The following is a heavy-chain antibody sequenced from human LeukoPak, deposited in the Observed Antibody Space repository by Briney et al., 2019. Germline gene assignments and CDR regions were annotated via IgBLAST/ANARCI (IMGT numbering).Heavy chain of an antibody. V-gene: IGHV4-4*07. Sequence: SETLSLTCTVSGGXXXXXXXXXVXXXXXNXXXXSXSIYTSGSNNYTPSIKRRVTMSVDTSKNQFSLQMSSVTAADTAVYFCARERYNTGWYSDYWGQGTLVPVSS. J-gene: IGHJ4*02. D-gene: IGHD6-19*01. CDR3: ARERYNTGWYSDY. CDR1: GGXXXXXX. CDR2: IYTSGSN.